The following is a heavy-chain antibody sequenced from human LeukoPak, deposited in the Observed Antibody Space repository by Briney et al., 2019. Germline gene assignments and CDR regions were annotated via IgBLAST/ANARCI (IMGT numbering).Heavy chain of an antibody. CDR1: GDSISSGGYY. V-gene: IGHV4-31*03. J-gene: IGHJ4*02. CDR2: IYYSGST. Sequence: SQTLSLTCTVSGDSISSGGYYWSWIRQHPGKGLEWIGNIYYSGSTYYNPSLKSRVTMSVDTSKSHFSLKLSSVTAADTAVHYCARAYGDYGRFDYWGQGTLVTVSS. D-gene: IGHD4-17*01. CDR3: ARAYGDYGRFDY.